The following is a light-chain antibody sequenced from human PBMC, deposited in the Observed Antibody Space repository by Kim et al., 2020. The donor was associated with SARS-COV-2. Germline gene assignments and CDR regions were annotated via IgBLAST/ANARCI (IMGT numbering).Light chain of an antibody. J-gene: IGKJ4*01. CDR2: GAA. V-gene: IGKV3-15*01. CDR3: QQYSNWPPLT. CDR1: SGVSRN. Sequence: PVGAAAPSSSGSSGVSRNLAWYQKKPGQPPRLLIYGAATRATGVPARFSGSGSGTDFNLTISSLQSEDIAIYYCQQYSNWPPLTFGGGTKVDIK.